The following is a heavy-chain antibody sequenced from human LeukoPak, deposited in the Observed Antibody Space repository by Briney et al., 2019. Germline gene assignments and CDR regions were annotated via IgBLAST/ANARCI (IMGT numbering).Heavy chain of an antibody. J-gene: IGHJ4*02. CDR1: GGTFSSYA. CDR2: IIPIFGTA. Sequence: GASVKVSCKASGGTFSSYAISWVRQAPGQGLEWMGGIIPIFGTANYAQKFQGRVTITADESTSTAYMELSSLRSEDTAVYYCARIPELAKWGRGVDWGQGTLVTVSS. V-gene: IGHV1-69*13. CDR3: ARIPELAKWGRGVD. D-gene: IGHD3-10*01.